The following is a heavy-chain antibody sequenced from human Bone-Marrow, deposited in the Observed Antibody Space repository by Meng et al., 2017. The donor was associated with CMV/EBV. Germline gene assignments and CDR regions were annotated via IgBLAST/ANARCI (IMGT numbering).Heavy chain of an antibody. CDR3: ARVYYSPEYVQH. Sequence: ASVKVSCKASGYTFTRYYMHWVRQVPGQGLEWMGMINPSGGSTSYAQKFQGRVTMTRDTSTSTVFMDLSSLRSEDTAIYYCARVYYSPEYVQHWGQGTLVTVSS. CDR2: INPSGGST. CDR1: GYTFTRYY. J-gene: IGHJ1*01. V-gene: IGHV1-46*01. D-gene: IGHD4-11*01.